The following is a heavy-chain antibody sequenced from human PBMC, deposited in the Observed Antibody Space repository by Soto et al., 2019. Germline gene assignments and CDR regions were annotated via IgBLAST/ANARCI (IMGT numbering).Heavy chain of an antibody. J-gene: IGHJ6*02. CDR3: AKDVSSNGYYGSYGMDV. CDR1: GFTFSSYA. CDR2: ISGSGGST. D-gene: IGHD3-22*01. V-gene: IGHV3-23*01. Sequence: GGSLRLSCAASGFTFSSYAMSWVRQAPGKGLEWVSAISGSGGSTYYADSVKGRFTISRDNSKNTLYLQMNSLRAEDTAVYYCAKDVSSNGYYGSYGMDVWGQGTTVTVS.